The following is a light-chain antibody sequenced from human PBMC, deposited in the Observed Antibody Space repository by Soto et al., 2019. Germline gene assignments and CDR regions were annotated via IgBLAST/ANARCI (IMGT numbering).Light chain of an antibody. CDR1: QSFTSNH. Sequence: EIGLTESPGTMSLFPGGWATLSCWASQSFTSNHLAWYQHKPGQAPRLPIFGASNMATDIPDRFSGSGSGTNYTLTISRLEPEDFATDYCQQYGSSAPITFGQGTRLEIE. CDR3: QQYGSSAPIT. V-gene: IGKV3-20*01. CDR2: GAS. J-gene: IGKJ5*01.